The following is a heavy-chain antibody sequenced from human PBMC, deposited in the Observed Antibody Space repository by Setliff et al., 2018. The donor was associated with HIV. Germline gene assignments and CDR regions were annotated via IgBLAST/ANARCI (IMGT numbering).Heavy chain of an antibody. CDR1: GGSFSGYY. CDR2: INHSGRT. J-gene: IGHJ6*02. D-gene: IGHD3-10*01. CDR3: ARARYIVIRGDAGMDV. Sequence: SETLSLTCAVYGGSFSGYYWSWIRQAPGKGLEWIGEINHSGRTIQSPSLGSRVTISIDMSKNQVSLKLSSVTASDTAVYYCARARYIVIRGDAGMDVWGPGTTVTVSS. V-gene: IGHV4-34*01.